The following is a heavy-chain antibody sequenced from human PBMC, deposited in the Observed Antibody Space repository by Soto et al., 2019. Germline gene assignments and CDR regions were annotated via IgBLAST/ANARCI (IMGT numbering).Heavy chain of an antibody. Sequence: ASVKVSCKASGYTFTSYYMHWVRQAPGQGLEWMGIINPSGGSTSYAQKFQGRVTMTRDTSTSTVYMELSSLRSEDTAVYYCAIDNWYYVFWRGSCESYNYCMDVWGQGTTVTVSS. D-gene: IGHD3-3*01. J-gene: IGHJ6*02. V-gene: IGHV1-46*03. CDR3: AIDNWYYVFWRGSCESYNYCMDV. CDR2: INPSGGST. CDR1: GYTFTSYY.